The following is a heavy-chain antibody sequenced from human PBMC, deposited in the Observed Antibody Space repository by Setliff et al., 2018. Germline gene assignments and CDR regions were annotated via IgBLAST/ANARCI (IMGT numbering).Heavy chain of an antibody. Sequence: ASVKVSCKASGYTFTSYAMNWVRQAPGQGLEWMGWMNPNSGNTGYAQKFQGRVTMTRNTSISTAYMGLSSLRSEDTAVYYCARGFNSWSVGADYWGQGTLVTVSS. D-gene: IGHD6-13*01. CDR2: MNPNSGNT. CDR3: ARGFNSWSVGADY. CDR1: GYTFTSYA. J-gene: IGHJ4*02. V-gene: IGHV1-8*02.